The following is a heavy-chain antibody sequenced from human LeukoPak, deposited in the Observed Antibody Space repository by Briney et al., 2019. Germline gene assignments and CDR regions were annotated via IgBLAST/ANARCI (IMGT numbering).Heavy chain of an antibody. CDR1: GYTFITYG. CDR2: ITPYNGDT. V-gene: IGHV1-18*01. Sequence: PSVKVSCKVSGYTFITYGITWVRQAPGQGLEWMGWITPYNGDTNYAQNLQDRVTITTDTSTSTAYMELRSLRSDDTAVYFCARVAGVSYNYFDSWGQGTLVTVSS. CDR3: ARVAGVSYNYFDS. D-gene: IGHD1-26*01. J-gene: IGHJ4*02.